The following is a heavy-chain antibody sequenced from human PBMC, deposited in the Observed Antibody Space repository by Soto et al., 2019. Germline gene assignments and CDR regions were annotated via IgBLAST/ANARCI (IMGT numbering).Heavy chain of an antibody. CDR1: GFVFRTFR. J-gene: IGHJ4*02. CDR3: VRDRPNTESLTGYFDT. D-gene: IGHD3-9*01. V-gene: IGHV3-33*01. CDR2: IRFDGSTA. Sequence: GGSLRLSCEASGFVFRTFRMHWVRRAPGKGLEWLATIRFDGSTARYAESVRGRFSISRDNSMNTLYLQLDRLRVEDTAVYYCVRDRPNTESLTGYFDTWCQGT.